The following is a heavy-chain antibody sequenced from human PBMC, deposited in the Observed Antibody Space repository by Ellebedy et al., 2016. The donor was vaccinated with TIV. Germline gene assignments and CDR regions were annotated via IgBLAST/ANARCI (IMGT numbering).Heavy chain of an antibody. J-gene: IGHJ6*03. V-gene: IGHV3-69-1*01. CDR2: ITGRDNT. CDR3: ARVRGSSISNYYYMDA. D-gene: IGHD3-10*01. CDR1: GLSFSDNN. Sequence: GESLKISXVVSGLSFSDNNFNWVRRAPGRGLEWISYITGRDNTYYAGSVKGRFTVSRDTGRNSLYLQLNRLTAEDTAVYYCARVRGSSISNYYYMDAWGKGTTVTVSS.